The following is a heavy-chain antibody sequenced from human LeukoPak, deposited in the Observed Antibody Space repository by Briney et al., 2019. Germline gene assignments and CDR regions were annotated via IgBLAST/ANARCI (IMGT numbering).Heavy chain of an antibody. CDR3: ARDKSYGDSEDY. J-gene: IGHJ4*02. CDR1: GFTFKIYW. V-gene: IGHV3-7*05. CDR2: INQDGSEK. D-gene: IGHD4-17*01. Sequence: QAGGSLRLSCAASGFTFKIYWMSWVHQAPGKGLEWVANINQDGSEKYYVDSVKGRFTISRDNAKNSLYLQMNSLRDEDTAVYYCARDKSYGDSEDYWGQGTLVTVSS.